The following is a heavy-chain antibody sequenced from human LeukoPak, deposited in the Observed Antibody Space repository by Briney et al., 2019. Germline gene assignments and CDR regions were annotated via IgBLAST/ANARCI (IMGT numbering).Heavy chain of an antibody. V-gene: IGHV3-23*01. J-gene: IGHJ4*02. CDR2: SDGSRGIT. CDR1: GFAFNIYV. CDR3: AKVGYGDLDH. D-gene: IGHD4-17*01. Sequence: QPGGSLRLSCAASGFAFNIYVMHWVRQAAGKGLEWVSLSDGSRGITYYADSVKGRFTISGDNPENTVYLQMSSLRVDDTATYFCAKVGYGDLDHWGQGVLVPVSS.